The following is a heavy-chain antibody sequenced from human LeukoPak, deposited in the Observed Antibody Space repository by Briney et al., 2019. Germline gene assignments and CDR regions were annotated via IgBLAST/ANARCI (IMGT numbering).Heavy chain of an antibody. CDR3: ARRTLLWRQADY. Sequence: SETLSLTCAAYGGSFSGYYWSWIRQPPGKGLEWIGEINHSGSTNYNPSLKSRVTISVDTSKNQFSLKLSSVTAADTAVYYCARRTLLWRQADYWGQGTLVTVSS. CDR2: INHSGST. CDR1: GGSFSGYY. V-gene: IGHV4-34*01. J-gene: IGHJ4*02. D-gene: IGHD3-10*01.